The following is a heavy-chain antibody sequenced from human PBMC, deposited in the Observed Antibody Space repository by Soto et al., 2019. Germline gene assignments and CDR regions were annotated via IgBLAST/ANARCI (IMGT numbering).Heavy chain of an antibody. CDR3: AKVVFMGSLPYAFDI. Sequence: EVQLLESGGGLVQPGGSLRLSCAASRFTLADYAMSWVRQAPGGRLEWVSTISGDSTCYPESVKGRFTISRDNSENTLHLQVNSLRAEDTAVYYCAKVVFMGSLPYAFDIWGQGTLVTVSS. D-gene: IGHD3-10*01. V-gene: IGHV3-23*01. CDR1: RFTLADYA. J-gene: IGHJ3*02. CDR2: ISGDST.